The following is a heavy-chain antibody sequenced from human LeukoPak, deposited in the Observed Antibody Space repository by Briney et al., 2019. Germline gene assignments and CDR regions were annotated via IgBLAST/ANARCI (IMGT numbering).Heavy chain of an antibody. CDR3: ARGRIVVVTAIRYYYYGMDV. CDR2: INHSGST. D-gene: IGHD2-21*02. Sequence: SETLSLTCAVYGGSFSGYYWSWIRQPPGKGLEWIGEINHSGSTNYNPYLKSRVTISVDTSKNQFSLKLSSVTAADTAVYYCARGRIVVVTAIRYYYYGMDVWGQGTTVTVSS. V-gene: IGHV4-34*01. CDR1: GGSFSGYY. J-gene: IGHJ6*02.